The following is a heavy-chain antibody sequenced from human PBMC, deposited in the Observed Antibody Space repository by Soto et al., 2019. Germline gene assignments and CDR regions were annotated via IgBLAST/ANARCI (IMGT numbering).Heavy chain of an antibody. V-gene: IGHV3-30*14. D-gene: IGHD6-19*01. CDR1: GFTFSSYA. CDR3: ASLDKFHGGWS. Sequence: QVQLVESGGGVVQPGRSLRLSCAASGFTFSSYAMHWVRRAPGKGLEWVAAVSQDGKSGFYADSVSGRFTVSRDNSNKRVYIQMDRLSPQDSALFYCASLDKFHGGWSWGQRTAVTVSS. CDR2: VSQDGKSG. J-gene: IGHJ4*02.